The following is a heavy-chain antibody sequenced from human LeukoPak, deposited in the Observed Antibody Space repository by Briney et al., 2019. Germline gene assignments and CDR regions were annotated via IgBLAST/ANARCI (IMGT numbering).Heavy chain of an antibody. Sequence: GGSLRLSCAASGFTFSSYSMNWVRQAPGKGLEWVSYISNSGSTIYYAEYVKGRFNISRDNAKNSLYLQMNSLRAEDTAVYYCASSRLILTDYPVGYYFDYWGQGTLVTVSS. CDR3: ASSRLILTDYPVGYYFDY. D-gene: IGHD3-9*01. CDR1: GFTFSSYS. CDR2: ISNSGSTI. V-gene: IGHV3-48*04. J-gene: IGHJ4*02.